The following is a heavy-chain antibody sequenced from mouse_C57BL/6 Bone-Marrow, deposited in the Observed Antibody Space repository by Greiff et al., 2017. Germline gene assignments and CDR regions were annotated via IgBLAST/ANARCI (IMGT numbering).Heavy chain of an antibody. J-gene: IGHJ1*03. CDR3: AREDYYGSSWYFDV. D-gene: IGHD1-1*01. V-gene: IGHV1-69*01. CDR1: GYTFTSYW. CDR2: IDPSDSYT. Sequence: QVQLQQPGAELVMPGASVKLSCKASGYTFTSYWMPWVKQRPGQGLEWIGEIDPSDSYTNYNQKFKGKSTLTVDKSSSTAYMQLSSLTSEDSAVYYCAREDYYGSSWYFDVWGTGTTVTVSS.